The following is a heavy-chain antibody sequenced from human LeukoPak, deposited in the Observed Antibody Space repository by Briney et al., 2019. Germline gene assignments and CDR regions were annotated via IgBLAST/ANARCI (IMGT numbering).Heavy chain of an antibody. J-gene: IGHJ3*02. V-gene: IGHV1-69*13. CDR3: ARDWADYYDSSGYYRDAFDI. Sequence: GASVKVSCKASGGTFSSYGISWVRQAPGQGLEWMGGIISIFGTANYAQKFQGRVTITADESTSTAYMELSSLRSEDTAVYYCARDWADYYDSSGYYRDAFDIWGQGTMVIVSS. CDR2: IISIFGTA. CDR1: GGTFSSYG. D-gene: IGHD3-22*01.